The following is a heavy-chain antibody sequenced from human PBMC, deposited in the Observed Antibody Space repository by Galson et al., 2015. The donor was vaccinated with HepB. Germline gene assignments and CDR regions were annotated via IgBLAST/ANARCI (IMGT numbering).Heavy chain of an antibody. D-gene: IGHD1-14*01. CDR3: ARDNRRNAFDI. CDR1: GFTFSTYA. CDR2: ISYDGSNK. Sequence: SLRLSCAASGFTFSTYAMHWVRQAPGKGLEWVAVISYDGSNKYYADSVKGRFTISRDNSKNTLYLQMNSLRAEDTAIYYCARDNRRNAFDIWGQGTMVTVSS. V-gene: IGHV3-30*04. J-gene: IGHJ3*02.